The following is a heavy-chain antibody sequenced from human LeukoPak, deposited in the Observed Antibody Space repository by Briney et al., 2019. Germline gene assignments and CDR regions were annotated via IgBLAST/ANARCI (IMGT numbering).Heavy chain of an antibody. Sequence: GGSLRLSCAASGFTFSSYWMSWVRQAPGKGLEWVANIKQDGSEKYHVDSVKGRFTISRDNAKNSLYLQMNSLRAEDTAVYYCEREEVVVVAASFYDAFDIWGQGTMVTVSS. CDR2: IKQDGSEK. CDR3: EREEVVVVAASFYDAFDI. V-gene: IGHV3-7*01. CDR1: GFTFSSYW. D-gene: IGHD2-15*01. J-gene: IGHJ3*02.